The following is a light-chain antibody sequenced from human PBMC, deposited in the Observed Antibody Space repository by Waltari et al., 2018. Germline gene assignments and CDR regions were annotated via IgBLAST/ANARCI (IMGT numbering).Light chain of an antibody. CDR1: QSVLYSSNNKNY. CDR2: WAS. V-gene: IGKV4-1*01. J-gene: IGKJ2*01. CDR3: QQYYSAPYT. Sequence: DIVMTQSPDSLAVSLGERATIHSKSSQSVLYSSNNKNYLTWYQQKPGQPPKLLIYWASTRESGVPDRFSGSASGTDFTLTISSLQAEDVAVYYCQQYYSAPYTFGQGTKLEIK.